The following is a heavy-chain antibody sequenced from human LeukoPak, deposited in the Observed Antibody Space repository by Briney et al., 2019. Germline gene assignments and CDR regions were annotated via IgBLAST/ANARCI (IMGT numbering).Heavy chain of an antibody. CDR3: ARAGCGGDCYSDY. J-gene: IGHJ4*02. CDR2: IYAGGRP. V-gene: IGHV3-66*01. Sequence: PGGSLRLSCAASGFTVSSNYMSWVRQAPGKGLEWVSVIYAGGRPYYADSVKGRFTISRDNSKNTLYLQMNNLRAEDTAVYYCARAGCGGDCYSDYWGQGTPVTVSS. CDR1: GFTVSSNY. D-gene: IGHD2-21*02.